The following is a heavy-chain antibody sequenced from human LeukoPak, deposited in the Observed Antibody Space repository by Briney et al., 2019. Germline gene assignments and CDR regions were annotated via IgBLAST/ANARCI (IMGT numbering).Heavy chain of an antibody. CDR1: GFTFSSYS. CDR2: ISSSSSYI. Sequence: GGPLRLSCAASGFTFSSYSMNWVRQAPGKGLEWVSSISSSSSYIYYADSVKGRFTISRDNAKNSLYLQMNSLRAEDTAVYYCARDPVVPAARVVNWFDPWGQGTLVTVSS. D-gene: IGHD2-2*01. V-gene: IGHV3-21*01. CDR3: ARDPVVPAARVVNWFDP. J-gene: IGHJ5*02.